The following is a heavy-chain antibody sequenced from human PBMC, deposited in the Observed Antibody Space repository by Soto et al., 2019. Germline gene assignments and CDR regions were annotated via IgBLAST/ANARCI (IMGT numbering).Heavy chain of an antibody. J-gene: IGHJ4*02. CDR3: AKDPEVVVTAPDY. CDR1: GFTFNRYA. V-gene: IGHV3-23*01. D-gene: IGHD2-21*02. Sequence: PGGSLRLSCAASGFTFNRYAMNWVRQAAGKGLEWVSGISGSGATTYYADSVKGRFTIPRDNSKNTLYLQMNSLGAGDTAVYYCAKDPEVVVTAPDYWGQGTLVTVSS. CDR2: ISGSGATT.